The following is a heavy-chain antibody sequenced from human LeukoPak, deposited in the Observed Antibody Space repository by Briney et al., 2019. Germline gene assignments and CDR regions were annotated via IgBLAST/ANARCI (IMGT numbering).Heavy chain of an antibody. CDR3: PAREYYYYMDV. J-gene: IGHJ6*03. Sequence: PSQTLSLTCTVSGGSISSGSYYWSWIRQPAGKGLEWIGRIYTSGSTNYNPSLKSRVTISVDTSKNQFSLKLSSVTAADTAVYYCPAREYYYYMDVWGKGTTVTVSS. V-gene: IGHV4-61*02. D-gene: IGHD3-10*01. CDR2: IYTSGST. CDR1: GGSISSGSYY.